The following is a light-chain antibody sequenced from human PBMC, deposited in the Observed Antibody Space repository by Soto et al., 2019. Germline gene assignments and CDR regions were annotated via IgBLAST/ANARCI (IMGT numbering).Light chain of an antibody. CDR1: QSVNTN. J-gene: IGKJ1*01. Sequence: ETVVTQSPATLSVSPGEKATLSCRASQSVNTNLAWYQQKLGQAPRVLIYGASTRATGVPARFSGSGSGTEFILTISSLQSEDFAVYYCQHYNTWPWTFGQGTKVESK. CDR2: GAS. V-gene: IGKV3-15*01. CDR3: QHYNTWPWT.